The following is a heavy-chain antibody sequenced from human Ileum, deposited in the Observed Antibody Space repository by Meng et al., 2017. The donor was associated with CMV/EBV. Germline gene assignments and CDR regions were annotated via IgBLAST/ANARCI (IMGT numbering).Heavy chain of an antibody. CDR2: ISHTGST. V-gene: IGHV4-34*01. Sequence: GPLRPSCAVFGGSLTGSYWSWIRQSPEKGLEWIGEISHTGSTNYNPSLRSRVLLSVGTSTNQISLKLTSLTAADAAVYYCARGVADRETTTYFDYWGQGTLVTVSS. D-gene: IGHD6-19*01. CDR1: GGSLTGSY. CDR3: ARGVADRETTTYFDY. J-gene: IGHJ4*02.